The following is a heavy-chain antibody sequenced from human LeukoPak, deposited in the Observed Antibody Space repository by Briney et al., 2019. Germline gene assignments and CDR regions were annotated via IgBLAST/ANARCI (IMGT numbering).Heavy chain of an antibody. J-gene: IGHJ3*02. D-gene: IGHD2-21*01. CDR2: ISSSGSYI. CDR1: GLTVSGNY. CDR3: ARSLIADGAFDI. V-gene: IGHV3-11*04. Sequence: GGSLRLSCAASGLTVSGNYMSWVRHPPPKGLEWVSDISSSGSYIDYADSVKGRFTISSDNAKNSLFLQMNSLRAEDTAVYYCARSLIADGAFDIWGQGTMVTVSS.